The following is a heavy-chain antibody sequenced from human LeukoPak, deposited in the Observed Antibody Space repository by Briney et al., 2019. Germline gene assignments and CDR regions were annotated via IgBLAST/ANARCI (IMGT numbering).Heavy chain of an antibody. CDR2: IYSGDST. V-gene: IGHV3-66*01. CDR1: GFTVSSNY. D-gene: IGHD3-22*01. J-gene: IGHJ3*02. CDR3: ARGPRDYYDSSVGAFDI. Sequence: GGSLRLSCAASGFTVSSNYMSWVRQAPGKGLEWVAVIYSGDSTYYADYVKGRFTISKDNSKNTLYLQMNSLRAEDTAVYYCARGPRDYYDSSVGAFDIWGQGTMVTVSS.